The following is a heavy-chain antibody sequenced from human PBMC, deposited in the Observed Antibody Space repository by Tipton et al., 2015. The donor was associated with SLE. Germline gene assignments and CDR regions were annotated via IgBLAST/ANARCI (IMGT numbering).Heavy chain of an antibody. CDR1: GGSIISSSW. V-gene: IGHV4-4*02. CDR2: IYHSESP. D-gene: IGHD1-7*01. CDR3: TRVPRYNWNYIAD. Sequence: TLSLTCAVSGGSIISSSWWSWVRQPPGKGLEWIGDIYHSESPNYNPSLKSRVTISIDKSKNQFSLKLTSVTAADTAVYHCTRVPRYNWNYIADRGQGTLVSVSS. J-gene: IGHJ4*02.